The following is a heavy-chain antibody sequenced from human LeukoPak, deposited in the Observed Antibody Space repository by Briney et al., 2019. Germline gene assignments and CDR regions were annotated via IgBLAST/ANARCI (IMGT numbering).Heavy chain of an antibody. V-gene: IGHV4-39*01. CDR2: IYYSGST. CDR3: AGRRYCGGGSCSDY. CDR1: GGSISSGDYY. Sequence: SETLSLTCTVSGGSISSGDYYWGWIRQPPGTGLEWIGSIYYSGSTYYKPSLKSRVTIFVDTSKNQFSLKLSSVSAADTAVYYCAGRRYCGGGSCSDYWGQGTLVTVSS. J-gene: IGHJ4*02. D-gene: IGHD2-15*01.